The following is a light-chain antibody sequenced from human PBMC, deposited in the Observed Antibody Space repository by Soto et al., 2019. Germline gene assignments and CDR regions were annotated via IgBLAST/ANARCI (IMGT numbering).Light chain of an antibody. CDR1: QSVSSSN. CDR2: GAS. CDR3: QQYGSSPFT. Sequence: EIVLTQSPGTLSLSPGERATLSCRASQSVSSSNLAWYQQKPGQAPRLLIYGASSRATGIPDRFSGSGSGTDFNLTISRLEPEDFAVYYCQQYGSSPFTFGPGTKVDIK. V-gene: IGKV3-20*01. J-gene: IGKJ3*01.